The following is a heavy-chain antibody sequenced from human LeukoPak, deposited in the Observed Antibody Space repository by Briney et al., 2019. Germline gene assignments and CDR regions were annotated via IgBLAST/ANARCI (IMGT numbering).Heavy chain of an antibody. Sequence: PSETLSLTCTVSGGSISSHYWSWIRQPPGKGLEWIGYIYYSGSTNYNPSLKSRVTISVDTSKNQFSLKLSSVTAADTAVYYCARAVSDVYNLDYFDYWGQGTLVTLSS. CDR3: ARAVSDVYNLDYFDY. CDR1: GGSISSHY. V-gene: IGHV4-59*11. D-gene: IGHD5-24*01. J-gene: IGHJ4*02. CDR2: IYYSGST.